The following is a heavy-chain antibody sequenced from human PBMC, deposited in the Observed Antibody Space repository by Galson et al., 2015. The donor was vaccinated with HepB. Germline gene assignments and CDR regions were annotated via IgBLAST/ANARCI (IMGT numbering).Heavy chain of an antibody. D-gene: IGHD3-22*01. J-gene: IGHJ4*02. CDR3: SRAGRGSSGYYSLFGY. Sequence: LSLTCAVYGGSVSGYYWSWIRQPPREGLEWTGEINLSGSTNSNPPLKSRGTITVDTAKNQISLKLSTVTAAGTAVYYCSRAGRGSSGYYSLFGYWGQGTLVAVSS. CDR1: GGSVSGYY. CDR2: INLSGST. V-gene: IGHV4-34*01.